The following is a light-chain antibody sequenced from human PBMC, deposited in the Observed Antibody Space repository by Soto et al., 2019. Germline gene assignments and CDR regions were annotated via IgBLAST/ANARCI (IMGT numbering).Light chain of an antibody. J-gene: IGKJ1*01. CDR1: QSISSSY. V-gene: IGKV3-20*01. CDR3: QQYGSSSWT. Sequence: EIVLTQSPGTLSLSPWKRATLSCRASQSISSSYLAWYQQRPGQAPRLLIYGASSRATGIPDRFSGSGSGTEFTLTISRLEPEDFAVYYCQQYGSSSWTFGHGTKVDIK. CDR2: GAS.